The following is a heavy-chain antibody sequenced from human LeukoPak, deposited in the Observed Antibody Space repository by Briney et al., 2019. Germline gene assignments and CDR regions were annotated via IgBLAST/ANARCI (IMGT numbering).Heavy chain of an antibody. CDR1: VFTLSSYS. CDR2: ISTGSTTI. Sequence: GGSLRHSCATSVFTLSSYSMNWVRPAPGKGLEWVSYISTGSTTIYYADFVKGRFTISRDNAKNSLYLQMNSLRAEDTAVYYCARDAEQWVVRVYYFDYWGQGTLVTVSS. CDR3: ARDAEQWVVRVYYFDY. J-gene: IGHJ4*02. D-gene: IGHD6-19*01. V-gene: IGHV3-48*01.